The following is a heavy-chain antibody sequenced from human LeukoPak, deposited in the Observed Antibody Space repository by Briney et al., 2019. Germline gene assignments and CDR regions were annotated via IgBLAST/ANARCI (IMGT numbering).Heavy chain of an antibody. CDR1: GGPFSGYY. V-gene: IGHV4-34*01. J-gene: IGHJ4*02. CDR3: ARQNSRVVGSDY. CDR2: ISHGRDT. D-gene: IGHD6-19*01. Sequence: SETLSLTCAVHGGPFSGYYWSWIRQPPGKGLEWIGEISHGRDTDYNPSLKSRVSISVDTSKNQFSLKLSSVTAADTAVYYCARQNSRVVGSDYWGQGTLVTVSS.